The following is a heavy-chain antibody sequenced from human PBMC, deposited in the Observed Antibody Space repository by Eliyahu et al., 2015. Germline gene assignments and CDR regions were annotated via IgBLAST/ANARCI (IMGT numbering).Heavy chain of an antibody. Sequence: QVQLQESGPGLVKPSGTLSLTCAVSGGPIPNTHWWPWVRQPPGKGLEWIGEISHSGRTNYHPSLRSRVTISIDKSKNQFSLKLNSVTAADTAVYYCARVAFGSGWHLDNWGQGTLVTVSS. J-gene: IGHJ4*02. V-gene: IGHV4-4*02. D-gene: IGHD6-19*01. CDR2: ISHSGRT. CDR3: ARVAFGSGWHLDN. CDR1: GGPIPNTHW.